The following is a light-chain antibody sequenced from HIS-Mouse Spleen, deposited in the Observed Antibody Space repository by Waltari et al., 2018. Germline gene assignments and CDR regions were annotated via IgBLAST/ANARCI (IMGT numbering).Light chain of an antibody. CDR2: AVS. CDR1: SSDVGGYNY. Sequence: QSALTQPRSVSGSPGQSVTIPCTGTSSDVGGYNYVSWYQQHPGKAPKLMIYAVSQRPSGVPGRFSGSKSGNTASLTISGLQSENEADYYCCSYAGSYTVVFGGGTKLTVL. J-gene: IGLJ2*01. V-gene: IGLV2-11*01. CDR3: CSYAGSYTVV.